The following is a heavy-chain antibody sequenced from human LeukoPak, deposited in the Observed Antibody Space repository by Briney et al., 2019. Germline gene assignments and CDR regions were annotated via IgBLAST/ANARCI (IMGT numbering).Heavy chain of an antibody. V-gene: IGHV5-51*01. D-gene: IGHD1-1*01. CDR1: GYSFTYYW. CDR3: ARQDGNSKYYFDY. Sequence: GESLKISCKGSGYSFTYYWIGWVRHMPGKGREWMGIIYPGDSDTRYRPSFQGQVTISVDKSISTAYLQWSSLKASDTAMYYCARQDGNSKYYFDYWGQGTLVTVSS. CDR2: IYPGDSDT. J-gene: IGHJ4*02.